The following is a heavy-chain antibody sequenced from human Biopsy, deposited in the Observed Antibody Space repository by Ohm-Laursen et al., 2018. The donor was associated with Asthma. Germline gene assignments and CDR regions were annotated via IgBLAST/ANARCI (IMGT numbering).Heavy chain of an antibody. CDR3: ARTYYDFLTGQVNDAFAM. CDR1: GYTFSNYG. V-gene: IGHV1-18*04. J-gene: IGHJ3*02. D-gene: IGHD3-9*01. Sequence: ESSVKVSCKASGYTFSNYGIAWVRQAPGQGLEWMGWSSAYNGHTKYAQKFHDRVTMTTDKSTNTAHMELRSLTSDDTAVYYCARTYYDFLTGQVNDAFAMWGQGTMVTVSS. CDR2: SSAYNGHT.